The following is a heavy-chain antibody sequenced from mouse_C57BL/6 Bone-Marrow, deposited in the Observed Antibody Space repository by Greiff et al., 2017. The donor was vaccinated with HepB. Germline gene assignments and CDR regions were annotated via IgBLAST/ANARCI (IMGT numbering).Heavy chain of an antibody. CDR3: ARYYGSSYGY. Sequence: QVHVKQPGAELVKPGASVKMSCKASGYTFTSYWITWVKQRPGQGLEWIGDIYPGSGSTNYNEKFKSKATLTVDTSSSTAYMQLSSLTSEDSAVYYCARYYGSSYGYWGQGTTLTVSS. CDR2: IYPGSGST. J-gene: IGHJ2*01. V-gene: IGHV1-55*01. CDR1: GYTFTSYW. D-gene: IGHD1-1*01.